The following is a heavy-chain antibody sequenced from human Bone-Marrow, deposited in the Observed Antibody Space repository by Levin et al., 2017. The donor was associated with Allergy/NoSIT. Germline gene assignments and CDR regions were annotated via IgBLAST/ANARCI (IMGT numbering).Heavy chain of an antibody. CDR1: GFTFSSYG. CDR2: IWYDGSNK. J-gene: IGHJ4*02. Sequence: GGSLRLSCAASGFTFSSYGMHWVRQAPGKGLEWVAVIWYDGSNKYYADSVKGRFTISRDNSKNTLYLQMNSLRAEDTAVYYCARGGYCSGGSCYPDYWGQGTLVTVSS. V-gene: IGHV3-33*01. CDR3: ARGGYCSGGSCYPDY. D-gene: IGHD2-15*01.